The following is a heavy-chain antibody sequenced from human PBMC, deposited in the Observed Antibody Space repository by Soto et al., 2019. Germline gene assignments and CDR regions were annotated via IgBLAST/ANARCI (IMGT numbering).Heavy chain of an antibody. CDR1: GFTFANYW. CDR3: TRDRGWQTCDY. CDR2: INNDGSET. J-gene: IGHJ4*02. V-gene: IGHV3-7*03. D-gene: IGHD3-10*01. Sequence: EVHLAESGGGLVQPGGSLRLSCVASGFTFANYWMTWVRQAPGREPERVANINNDGSETYYVDSVKGRFIISRDNTKNSLYLQRNSLRAEDTAVFYCTRDRGWQTCDYWGQGTLVTVSS.